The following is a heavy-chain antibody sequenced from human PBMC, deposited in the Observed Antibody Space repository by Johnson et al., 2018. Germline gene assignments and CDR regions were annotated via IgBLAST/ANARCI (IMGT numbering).Heavy chain of an antibody. CDR3: SGALAYCGGDCFSAFDI. CDR2: IWYDGSNK. Sequence: QVQLVQSGGGVVQPGRSLRLSCAASGFTFSSYGMHWVRQAPGKGLEWVAVIWYDGSNKYYADSVKGRFTISRDNSKNTLYLQMNRRRAEDTAVYYCSGALAYCGGDCFSAFDIWGQGTMVTVSS. V-gene: IGHV3-33*01. J-gene: IGHJ3*02. D-gene: IGHD2-21*02. CDR1: GFTFSSYG.